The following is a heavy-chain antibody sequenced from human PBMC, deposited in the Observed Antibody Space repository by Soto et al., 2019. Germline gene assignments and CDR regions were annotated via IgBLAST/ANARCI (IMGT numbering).Heavy chain of an antibody. CDR2: IYYSGST. V-gene: IGHV4-31*03. J-gene: IGHJ6*02. CDR3: ARGGDSTSFSFYGLDV. Sequence: SETLSLTCTVSGGSISSGGYYWSWIRQHPGKGLEWIGYIYYSGSTYYNPSLKSRLTMSLDTSKNQLSLRLSSVSAADTAVYYCARGGDSTSFSFYGLDVWGQGTTVTVSS. D-gene: IGHD2-2*01. CDR1: GGSISSGGYY.